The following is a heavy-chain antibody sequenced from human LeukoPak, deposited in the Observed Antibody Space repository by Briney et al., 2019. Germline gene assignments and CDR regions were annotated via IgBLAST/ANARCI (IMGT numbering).Heavy chain of an antibody. J-gene: IGHJ4*02. CDR3: ARGAWELGDGLFVDY. Sequence: GESLKISCKGSGYSFTSYWIGWVRQMPGKGLEWMGIIYPGDSDTRYSPSFQGQVTISADKSISTAYLQWSSLKASDTAMYYCARGAWELGDGLFVDYWGQGTLVTVSS. CDR2: IYPGDSDT. CDR1: GYSFTSYW. V-gene: IGHV5-51*01. D-gene: IGHD1-26*01.